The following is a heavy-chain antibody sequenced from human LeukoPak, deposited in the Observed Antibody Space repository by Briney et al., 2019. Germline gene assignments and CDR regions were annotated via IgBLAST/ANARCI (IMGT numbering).Heavy chain of an antibody. CDR2: IIPIFGTA. CDR1: GGTFSSYA. D-gene: IGHD6-13*01. CDR3: ARGGIAAAGSFDY. Sequence: SVTVSCKASGGTFSSYAISWVRQAPGQGLEWMGGIIPIFGTANYAQKFQGRVTITADESTSTAYMELSSLRSEDTAVYYCARGGIAAAGSFDYWGQGTLVTVSS. J-gene: IGHJ4*02. V-gene: IGHV1-69*01.